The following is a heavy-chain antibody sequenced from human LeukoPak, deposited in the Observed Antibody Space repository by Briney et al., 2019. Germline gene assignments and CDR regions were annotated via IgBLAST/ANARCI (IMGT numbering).Heavy chain of an antibody. CDR3: TRDSGTYNWLDP. CDR2: IDKEKNSYAT. J-gene: IGHJ5*02. Sequence: GGALRLSCAASGFTFSGSTIHWVWQSFGKGLEGIVHIDKEKNSYATASAYAVSVEGRFTVSRDDSKNMAFLQMSGLKTEDTALYFCTRDSGTYNWLDPWGQGTLVTVSS. D-gene: IGHD1-26*01. CDR1: GFTFSGST. V-gene: IGHV3-73*01.